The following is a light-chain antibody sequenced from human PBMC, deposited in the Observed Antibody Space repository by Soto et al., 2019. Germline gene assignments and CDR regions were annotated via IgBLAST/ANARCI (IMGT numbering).Light chain of an antibody. CDR3: GTWDSSLSAGGV. CDR2: DNN. V-gene: IGLV1-51*01. Sequence: QSVLTQPPSVSAAPGQKVTISCSGSSSNIGNNYVSWYQQLPGTAPKLLIYDNNKRPSGIPDRFSGSKSGTSATLGITGLQXXDEADYYCGTWDSSLSAGGVFGGGTKLTVL. J-gene: IGLJ3*02. CDR1: SSNIGNNY.